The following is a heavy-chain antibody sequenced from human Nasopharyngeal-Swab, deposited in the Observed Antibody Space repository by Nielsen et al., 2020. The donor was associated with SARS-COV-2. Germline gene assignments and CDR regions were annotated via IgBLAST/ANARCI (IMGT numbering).Heavy chain of an antibody. CDR1: GFTFNKYN. D-gene: IGHD3-3*01. J-gene: IGHJ6*02. CDR2: ISSSSSYI. V-gene: IGHV3-21*01. Sequence: GESLKISCAASGFTFNKYNFNWVRQAPRKGLEWVSSISSSSSYIYYADSVKGRFTISRDNAKNSFSLQMNSLRAEDTAVYYCARDGLDYDFWSAYFMDVWGQGTTVTVSS. CDR3: ARDGLDYDFWSAYFMDV.